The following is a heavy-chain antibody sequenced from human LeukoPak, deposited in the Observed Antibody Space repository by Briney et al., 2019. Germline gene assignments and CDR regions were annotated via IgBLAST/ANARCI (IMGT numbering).Heavy chain of an antibody. V-gene: IGHV1-2*02. CDR1: GYTFTGYY. CDR3: ARGHEWELPYFDY. Sequence: ASVKVSCKASGYTFTGYYMHLVRQAPGQGLEWIGWINPNSGGTNYAQKFQGRVTMTRDTSISTAYMELSRLRSDDTAVYYCARGHEWELPYFDYWGQGTLVTVSS. CDR2: INPNSGGT. D-gene: IGHD1-26*01. J-gene: IGHJ4*02.